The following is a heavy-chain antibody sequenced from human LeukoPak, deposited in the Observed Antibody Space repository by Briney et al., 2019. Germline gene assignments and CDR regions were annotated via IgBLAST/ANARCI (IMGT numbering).Heavy chain of an antibody. CDR2: ISYSGST. V-gene: IGHV4-39*02. CDR3: AREGISAASDY. CDR1: GGSISSSSYY. Sequence: SETLSLTFIVSGGSISSSSYYWGWIRQPPGKGLEWIGSISYSGSTYYNPSLKSRVTISVDTSKQQFSLKLNSVTAADTAVYYCAREGISAASDYWGRGTLVIVSS. J-gene: IGHJ4*02. D-gene: IGHD6-13*01.